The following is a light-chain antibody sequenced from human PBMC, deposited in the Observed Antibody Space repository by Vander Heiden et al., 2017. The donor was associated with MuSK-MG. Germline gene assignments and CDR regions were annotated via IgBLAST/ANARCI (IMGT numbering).Light chain of an antibody. CDR1: QTIDTY. CDR3: HQTDSTPRT. J-gene: IGKJ2*01. CDR2: AAS. Sequence: DVQLTQSPSSLSASVGDRVTISCRASQTIDTYLNWYQQKPGRAPKLLIYAASGLQNGVPSRFNGSGSGTDFTLTITRLQPEDFATYFCHQTDSTPRTFGQGTKLDIK. V-gene: IGKV1-39*01.